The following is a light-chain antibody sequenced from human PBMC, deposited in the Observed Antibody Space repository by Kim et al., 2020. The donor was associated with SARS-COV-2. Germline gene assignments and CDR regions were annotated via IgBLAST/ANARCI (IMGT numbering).Light chain of an antibody. CDR3: RAWNVSPLY. J-gene: IGLJ2*01. V-gene: IGLV3-1*01. CDR2: QIS. Sequence: VSPGQTPSLPCSEEKWGVKFAAWYQQRPGRSPCLVFYQISKRPSGTPGLFSGSNSGNPPTLTIRGPQAMVRPDFYCRAWNVSPLYFGEGTKLPVL. CDR1: KWGVKF.